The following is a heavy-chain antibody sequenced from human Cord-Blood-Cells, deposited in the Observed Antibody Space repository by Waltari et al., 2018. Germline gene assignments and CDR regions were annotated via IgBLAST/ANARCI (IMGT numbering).Heavy chain of an antibody. J-gene: IGHJ3*02. V-gene: IGHV4-59*08. CDR1: GGSISSYY. D-gene: IGHD3-16*02. Sequence: QVQLQESGPGLVKPSETLSLTCTVSGGSISSYYWSWIRQPPGKGLEWIGYIYYSGSTNYTPSLKSRVTISVDTSKNQFSLKLSSVTAADTAVYYCARWDYVWGSYRYDAFDIWGQGTMVTVSS. CDR3: ARWDYVWGSYRYDAFDI. CDR2: IYYSGST.